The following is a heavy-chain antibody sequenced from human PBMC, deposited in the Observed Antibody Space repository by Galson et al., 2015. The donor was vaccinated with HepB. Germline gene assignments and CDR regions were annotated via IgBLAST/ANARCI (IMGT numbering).Heavy chain of an antibody. J-gene: IGHJ4*02. Sequence: SVKVSCKASGYTFTSYTMHWVRQAPGQRLEWMGWINAGNGNTKYSQKFQGRVTITRDTSASTAYMELSSLRSEDTAVYYCARTAARKANYGGNTIFDYWGQGTLVTVSS. CDR2: INAGNGNT. V-gene: IGHV1-3*01. CDR1: GYTFTSYT. D-gene: IGHD4-23*01. CDR3: ARTAARKANYGGNTIFDY.